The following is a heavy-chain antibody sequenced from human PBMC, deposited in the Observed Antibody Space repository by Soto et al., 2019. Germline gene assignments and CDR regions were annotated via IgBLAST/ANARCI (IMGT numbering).Heavy chain of an antibody. Sequence: PGGSLRLSCAASGFTFSSYAMSWVRQAPGKGLEWVSAISGSGGSTYYAESVKGRFTISRDNSKNTLYLQMNSLRAEDTAVYYCARDAGSSWYKIRDGMDVWGQGTTVTVSS. CDR3: ARDAGSSWYKIRDGMDV. V-gene: IGHV3-23*01. D-gene: IGHD6-13*01. CDR1: GFTFSSYA. J-gene: IGHJ6*02. CDR2: ISGSGGST.